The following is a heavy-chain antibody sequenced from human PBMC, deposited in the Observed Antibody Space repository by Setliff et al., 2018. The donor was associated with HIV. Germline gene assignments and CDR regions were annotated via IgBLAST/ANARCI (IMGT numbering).Heavy chain of an antibody. CDR1: GASISSHNYY. V-gene: IGHV4-39*01. J-gene: IGHJ4*02. CDR3: TIPASSLAPN. Sequence: SETLSLTCTVSGASISSHNYYWGWIRQSPGKGLEWIASIRSSGDTYYNPSLQSRVTISVDKSNNQISLKLTSVTAADTAVYYCTIPASSLAPNWGRGTQVTVSS. CDR2: IRSSGDT.